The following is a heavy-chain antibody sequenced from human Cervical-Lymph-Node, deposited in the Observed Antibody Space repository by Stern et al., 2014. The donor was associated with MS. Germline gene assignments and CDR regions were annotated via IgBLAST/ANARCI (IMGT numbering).Heavy chain of an antibody. CDR2: IKSKTDGWTT. V-gene: IGHV3-15*01. D-gene: IGHD5-12*01. J-gene: IGHJ4*02. CDR3: TSTWRRFDY. Sequence: VQLVQSGGGLVKPGGSLKLSWAASGFTFRNASMSLVRPAPGKGLEWVGRIKSKTDGWTTDYAAPVKGRFTISRDDSKNTLYLQMNSLKTEDTAVYYCTSTWRRFDYWGQGTLVTVSS. CDR1: GFTFRNAS.